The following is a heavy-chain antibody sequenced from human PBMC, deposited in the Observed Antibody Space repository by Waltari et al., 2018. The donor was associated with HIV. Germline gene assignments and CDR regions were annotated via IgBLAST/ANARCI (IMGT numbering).Heavy chain of an antibody. CDR3: ARAKDRVVPAADAFDI. D-gene: IGHD2-2*01. CDR1: GGSITSSSYY. J-gene: IGHJ3*02. V-gene: IGHV4-39*07. CDR2: IYYSGST. Sequence: QLQLQESGPGLVKPSETLSLTCTVHGGSITSSSYYWGWIRKPPGKGLEWIGSIYYSGSTYYNPSLKSRVTISVDTSKNQFSLKLSSVIAADTAVYYCARAKDRVVPAADAFDIWGQGTMVTVSS.